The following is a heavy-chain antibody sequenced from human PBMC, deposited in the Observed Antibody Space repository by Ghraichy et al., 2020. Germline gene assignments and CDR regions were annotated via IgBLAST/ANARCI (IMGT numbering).Heavy chain of an antibody. CDR1: GFTFSSYS. D-gene: IGHD3-10*01. Sequence: GGSLRLSCAASGFTFSSYSMNWVRQAPGKGLEWVSSISSSSSYIYYADSVKGRFTISRDNAKNSLYLQMNSLRAEDTAVYYCAREPAKSTYYYGSGKRGFDYWGQGTLVTVSS. V-gene: IGHV3-21*01. CDR2: ISSSSSYI. CDR3: AREPAKSTYYYGSGKRGFDY. J-gene: IGHJ4*02.